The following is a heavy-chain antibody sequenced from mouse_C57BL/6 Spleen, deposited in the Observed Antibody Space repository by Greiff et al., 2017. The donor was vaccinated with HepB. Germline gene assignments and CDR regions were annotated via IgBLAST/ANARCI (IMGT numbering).Heavy chain of an antibody. CDR2: IYPRSGNT. V-gene: IGHV1-81*01. D-gene: IGHD1-1*01. Sequence: VQLQQSGAELARPGASVKLSCKASGYTFTSYGISWVKQRTGQGLEWIGEIYPRSGNTYYNEKFKGKATLTADKSSSTAYMELRSLTSEDSAVYFCAYYGSEGFAYWGQGTLVTVSA. CDR1: GYTFTSYG. J-gene: IGHJ3*01. CDR3: AYYGSEGFAY.